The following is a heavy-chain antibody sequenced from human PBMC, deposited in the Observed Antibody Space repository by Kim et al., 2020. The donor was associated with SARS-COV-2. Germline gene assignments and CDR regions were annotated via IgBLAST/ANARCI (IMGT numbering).Heavy chain of an antibody. V-gene: IGHV3-11*05. CDR1: GFTFSDYY. CDR2: ISSSSSYT. Sequence: GGSLRLSCAASGFTFSDYYMSWIRQAPGKGLEWVSYISSSSSYTNYADSVKGRFTISRDNAKNSLYLQMNSLRAEDTAVYYCARDHRPSSGWYSLSPFDYWGQGTLVTVSS. CDR3: ARDHRPSSGWYSLSPFDY. J-gene: IGHJ4*02. D-gene: IGHD6-19*01.